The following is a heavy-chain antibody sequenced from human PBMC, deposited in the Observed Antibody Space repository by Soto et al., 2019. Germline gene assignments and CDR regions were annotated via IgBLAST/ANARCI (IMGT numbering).Heavy chain of an antibody. CDR1: GFTFSRHY. V-gene: IGHV3-7*01. D-gene: IGHD1-1*01. CDR3: AQGSGETTLSSFWS. J-gene: IGHJ4*02. Sequence: GGSLRLSCAASGFTFSRHYMSWVRQAPGKGLEWVANIKEDGSDKYYVDSVKGRFTVSRDNTQNSLYLQMNGLRVEDTAVYYCAQGSGETTLSSFWSWGPGTQVTVSS. CDR2: IKEDGSDK.